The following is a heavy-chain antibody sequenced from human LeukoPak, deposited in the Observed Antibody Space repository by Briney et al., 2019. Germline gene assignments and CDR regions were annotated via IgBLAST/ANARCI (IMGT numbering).Heavy chain of an antibody. D-gene: IGHD5-24*01. J-gene: IGHJ4*02. CDR1: GGSISVYY. Sequence: SETLSLTCTVSGGSISVYYWSWIRQPPGKGLEWIGYIYYSGSTYYNPSLKSRVTISVDTSKNQFSLKLSSVTAADTAVYYCARGRDGYKRFDYWGQGTLVTVSS. CDR2: IYYSGST. CDR3: ARGRDGYKRFDY. V-gene: IGHV4-59*01.